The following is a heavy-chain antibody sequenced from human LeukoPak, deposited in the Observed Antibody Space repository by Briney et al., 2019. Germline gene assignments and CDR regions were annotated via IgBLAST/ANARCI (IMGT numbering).Heavy chain of an antibody. CDR2: ISPVDSDT. V-gene: IGHV5-51*01. Sequence: KDGESLKISCKGSGYSFTNYWIGWVRQKPGEGLEWMAFISPVDSDTRYSPSLKGQITVSADKSLSTAYLQLSSLKASDTAMYYCARSPPDGIGYSNFDYWGQGTLVTVSS. J-gene: IGHJ4*02. CDR1: GYSFTNYW. D-gene: IGHD2-21*01. CDR3: ARSPPDGIGYSNFDY.